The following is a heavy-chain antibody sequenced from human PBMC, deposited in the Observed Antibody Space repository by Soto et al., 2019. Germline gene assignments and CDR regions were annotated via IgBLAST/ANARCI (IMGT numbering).Heavy chain of an antibody. J-gene: IGHJ6*02. CDR2: IWYDGSNK. Sequence: VGSLRLSCAASGFTFSSYGMHWVRQAPGKGLEWVAVIWYDGSNKYYADSVKGRFTISRDNSKNTLYLQMNSLRAEDTAVYYCARGLLWFGESMDVWGQGTTVTVSS. CDR1: GFTFSSYG. CDR3: ARGLLWFGESMDV. D-gene: IGHD3-10*01. V-gene: IGHV3-33*01.